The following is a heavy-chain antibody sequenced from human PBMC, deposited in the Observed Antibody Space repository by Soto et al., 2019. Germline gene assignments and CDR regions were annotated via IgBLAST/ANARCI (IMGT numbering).Heavy chain of an antibody. CDR2: IIPIFGTA. Sequence: ASVKVSCKASGGTFSSYAISWVRQAPGQGLEWMGGIIPIFGTANYAQKFQGRVTITADESTSTAYMELSSLRSEDTAVYYCARGTEDAAVAVPFDYWGQGTLVTVSS. D-gene: IGHD6-19*01. CDR3: ARGTEDAAVAVPFDY. V-gene: IGHV1-69*13. J-gene: IGHJ4*02. CDR1: GGTFSSYA.